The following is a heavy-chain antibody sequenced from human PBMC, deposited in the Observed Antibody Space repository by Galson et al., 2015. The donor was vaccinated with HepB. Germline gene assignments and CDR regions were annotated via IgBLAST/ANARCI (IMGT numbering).Heavy chain of an antibody. Sequence: SLRLSCAASGFTFSNAWMSWVRQAPGKGLEWVGRIKSKTDGGTTDYAAPVKGRFTISRDDSKNTLYLQMNSPKTEDTALYYCTTGTVRLYYYGSGSLSREGLTDYWGQGTLVTVSS. J-gene: IGHJ4*02. CDR2: IKSKTDGGTT. D-gene: IGHD3-10*01. CDR1: GFTFSNAW. CDR3: TTGTVRLYYYGSGSLSREGLTDY. V-gene: IGHV3-15*01.